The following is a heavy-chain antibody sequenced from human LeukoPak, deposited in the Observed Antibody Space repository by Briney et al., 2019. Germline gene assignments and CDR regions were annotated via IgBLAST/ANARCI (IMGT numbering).Heavy chain of an antibody. D-gene: IGHD3-22*01. V-gene: IGHV4-59*08. CDR1: GGSISSYY. CDR2: IYYSGST. Sequence: PSETLSLTCTVSGGSISSYYWSWIRQPPVKGLEWIGYIYYSGSTNYNPSLKSRVTISVDTSKNQFSLKLSSVTAADTAVYYCARHDYGDSSEFDYWGQGTLVTVSS. J-gene: IGHJ4*02. CDR3: ARHDYGDSSEFDY.